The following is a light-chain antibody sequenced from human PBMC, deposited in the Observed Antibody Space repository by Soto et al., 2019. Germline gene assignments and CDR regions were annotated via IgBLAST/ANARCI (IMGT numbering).Light chain of an antibody. CDR2: ANT. V-gene: IGLV1-40*01. CDR1: SSNIGAGFD. CDR3: QSYDSSLSGYV. J-gene: IGLJ1*01. Sequence: QSVLTQPPSVSGAPGQRVTISCTGSSSNIGAGFDVHWYQQLPGTAPRLLIYANTKRPSGAPDRFSGSRSGTSISLAISGLRAEDEADYFCQSYDSSLSGYVFGTGTKLTVL.